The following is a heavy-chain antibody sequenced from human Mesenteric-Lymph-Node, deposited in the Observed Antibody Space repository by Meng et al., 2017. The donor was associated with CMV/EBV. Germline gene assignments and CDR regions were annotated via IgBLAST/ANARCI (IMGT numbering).Heavy chain of an antibody. J-gene: IGHJ5*02. Sequence: GESLKISCTASGFTFSNYAMTWVRQAPGKGLGWVSGVSGGGGSTYYAESVKGRFTISRDNSKNTLYMQMNSLRAEDTAVYYCAPRGDGIAAANDTLPWGQGTLVTVSS. CDR3: APRGDGIAAANDTLP. V-gene: IGHV3-23*01. CDR1: GFTFSNYA. CDR2: VSGGGGST. D-gene: IGHD6-13*01.